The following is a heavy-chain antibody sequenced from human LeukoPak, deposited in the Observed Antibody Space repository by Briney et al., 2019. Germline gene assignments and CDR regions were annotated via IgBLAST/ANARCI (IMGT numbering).Heavy chain of an antibody. J-gene: IGHJ4*02. V-gene: IGHV3-7*01. CDR2: IKQDGSHK. CDR1: GFTFSTYW. CDR3: VREEGY. Sequence: GGSLRLSCAASGFTFSTYWMYWVRQAPGKGLEWVANIKQDGSHKYYVDFVKGRFTISRDNAKNSLYLQMNSLRVEDTAVYYCVREEGYWGQGTLVTVSS.